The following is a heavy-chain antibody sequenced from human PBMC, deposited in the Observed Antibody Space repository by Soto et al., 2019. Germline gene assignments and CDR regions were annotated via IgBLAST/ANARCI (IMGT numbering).Heavy chain of an antibody. J-gene: IGHJ4*02. D-gene: IGHD5-12*01. CDR3: AKENSGYEK. CDR1: GFIFSNYG. Sequence: EVQLLESGGGLVQPGGSLRLSCAASGFIFSNYGMSWVRQATGKGLEWVSAISSGGSTFFADSVKGRFIISRDNLKNTLYLQMNSLRVEDTAVYYCAKENSGYEKWGQGTLVTVSS. V-gene: IGHV3-23*01. CDR2: ISSGGST.